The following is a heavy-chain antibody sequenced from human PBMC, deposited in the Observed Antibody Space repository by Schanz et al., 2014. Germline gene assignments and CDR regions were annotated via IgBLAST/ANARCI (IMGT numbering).Heavy chain of an antibody. V-gene: IGHV3-33*06. D-gene: IGHD2-21*01. J-gene: IGHJ4*02. CDR1: GFTFSSYA. CDR3: AKSKSQLPLFDY. Sequence: QGQLVESGGGVVQPGRSLRLSCAASGFTFSSYAMHWVRQAPGKGLEWVAATRYDGNNKYYVDSVKGRFTISRDNAKNSLFLQMNSLRADDTAVYYCAKSKSQLPLFDYWGQGTLXAVSS. CDR2: TRYDGNNK.